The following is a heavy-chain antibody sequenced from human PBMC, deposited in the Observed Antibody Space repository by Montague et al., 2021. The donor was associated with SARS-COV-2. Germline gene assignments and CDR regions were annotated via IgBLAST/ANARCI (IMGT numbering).Heavy chain of an antibody. V-gene: IGHV4-59*08. Sequence: SETLSLTCTVSGVSVTDYYWSWIRQPPGMGLELVGNVLYNKGTNFNPSLKIRVAISVDPSKNQFSLRLTSVTAADTAFSYCVRHPHYDGLNGPPDFWDQGTLVTVPS. D-gene: IGHD3-9*01. CDR3: VRHPHYDGLNGPPDF. CDR1: GVSVTDYY. CDR2: VLYNKGT. J-gene: IGHJ4*02.